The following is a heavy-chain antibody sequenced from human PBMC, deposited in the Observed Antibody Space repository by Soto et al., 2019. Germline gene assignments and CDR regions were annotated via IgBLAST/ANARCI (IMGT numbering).Heavy chain of an antibody. CDR3: ARLGPYGSESYSFRYNWFDP. Sequence: GGSLRLSCTTSGFTVSSSHMTWVRQAPGKGLEWVSVIYSGGSSYYAVSVQGRFTISRDNSKNTVYLQVNSLRGEDTAMYYCARLGPYGSESYSFRYNWFDPWGQGTQVTVSS. V-gene: IGHV3-53*01. CDR2: IYSGGSS. J-gene: IGHJ5*02. D-gene: IGHD3-10*01. CDR1: GFTVSSSH.